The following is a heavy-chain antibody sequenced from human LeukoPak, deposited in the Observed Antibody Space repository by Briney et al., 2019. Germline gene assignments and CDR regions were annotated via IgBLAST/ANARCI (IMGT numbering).Heavy chain of an antibody. J-gene: IGHJ4*02. CDR3: AKGVVVPAASDY. CDR1: GFTLSSYA. D-gene: IGHD2-2*01. Sequence: PGGSLGLSCAASGFTLSSYAMSWVRQAPGKGLEWVSAISGSGGSTYYADSVKGRFTISRDNSKNTLYLQMNSLRAEDTAVYYCAKGVVVPAASDYWGQGTLVTVSS. V-gene: IGHV3-23*01. CDR2: ISGSGGST.